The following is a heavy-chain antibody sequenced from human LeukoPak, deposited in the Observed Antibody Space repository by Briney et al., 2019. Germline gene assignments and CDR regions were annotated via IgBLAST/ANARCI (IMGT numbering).Heavy chain of an antibody. CDR3: ASQSYARFDP. J-gene: IGHJ5*02. CDR2: IQPDGSEQ. V-gene: IGHV3-7*01. D-gene: IGHD3-16*01. CDR1: GFTFSSHW. Sequence: PGGSLRLSCAAPGFTFSSHWMSWVRQAPGKGLEWVGNIQPDGSEQYPVDSVKGRFTISRDNARNSMFLQMNSLRVEDTAVYYCASQSYARFDPWGQGTLVTVSS.